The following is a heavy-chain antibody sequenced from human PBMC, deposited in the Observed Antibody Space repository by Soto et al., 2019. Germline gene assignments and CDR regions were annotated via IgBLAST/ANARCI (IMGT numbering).Heavy chain of an antibody. J-gene: IGHJ5*02. CDR1: GGSVSSGSYY. Sequence: SETLSLTGTVSGGSVSSGSYYWSWILQPPGKGLELIGYIYYSGITNYNPSLKSRVTISVDTSKNQFSMKLSSVTAADTAVYYCARDQYSSGWYWFDPWGQGTLVTVSS. D-gene: IGHD6-19*01. V-gene: IGHV4-61*01. CDR3: ARDQYSSGWYWFDP. CDR2: IYYSGIT.